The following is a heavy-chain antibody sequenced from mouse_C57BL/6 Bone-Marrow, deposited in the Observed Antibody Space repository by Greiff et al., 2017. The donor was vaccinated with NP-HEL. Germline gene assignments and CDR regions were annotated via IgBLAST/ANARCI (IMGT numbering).Heavy chain of an antibody. CDR2: ISYDGSN. Sequence: ESGPGLVKPSQSLSLTCSVTGYSITSGYYWNWIRQFPGNKLEWMGYISYDGSNNYNPSLKNRISITRDTSKNQFFLKLNSVTTEDTATYYCARTPQLGRDYWGQGTTLTVSS. V-gene: IGHV3-6*01. J-gene: IGHJ2*01. D-gene: IGHD4-1*02. CDR1: GYSITSGYY. CDR3: ARTPQLGRDY.